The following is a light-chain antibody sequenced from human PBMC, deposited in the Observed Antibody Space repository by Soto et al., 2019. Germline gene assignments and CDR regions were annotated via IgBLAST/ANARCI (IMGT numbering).Light chain of an antibody. V-gene: IGKV4-1*01. Sequence: LFCSNNENYVDWYEQKAGQRPKLLIYRGSIRESGVPDRFSGSGSGTDFTLKINSVQAEDVGVYYCQQYYTSLAFGQGTRLEIK. CDR2: RGS. J-gene: IGKJ5*01. CDR1: LFCSNNENY. CDR3: QQYYTSLA.